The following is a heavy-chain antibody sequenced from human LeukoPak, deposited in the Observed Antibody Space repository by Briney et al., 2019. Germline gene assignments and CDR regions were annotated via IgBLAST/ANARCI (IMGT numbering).Heavy chain of an antibody. CDR2: IYDSGST. CDR1: GGSIRSSYYY. D-gene: IGHD5-12*01. V-gene: IGHV4-39*07. CDR3: ATVENGYAGYY. J-gene: IGHJ4*02. Sequence: SETLSLTCPVSGGSIRSSYYYWGWIRQPPGKGLEWIGSIYDSGSTHYNPSLKSRVTILVDKSNNQFSLMLSSVTAADTAVYYCATVENGYAGYYWGQGTLVTVSS.